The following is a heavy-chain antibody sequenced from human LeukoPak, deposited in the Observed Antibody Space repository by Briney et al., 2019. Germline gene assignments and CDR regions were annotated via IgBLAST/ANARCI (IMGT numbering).Heavy chain of an antibody. V-gene: IGHV3-23*01. CDR3: AKELRSISATTGFDY. Sequence: GGSLRLSCAASGFTFSDHAMSWVRQAPAKGLEWVSSINGNGGGSYYIDSVKGRFTISRDNSKNTVYLQMNSLRAEDTAVYYCAKELRSISATTGFDYWGQGTLVTVSS. J-gene: IGHJ4*02. CDR1: GFTFSDHA. CDR2: INGNGGGS. D-gene: IGHD1-20*01.